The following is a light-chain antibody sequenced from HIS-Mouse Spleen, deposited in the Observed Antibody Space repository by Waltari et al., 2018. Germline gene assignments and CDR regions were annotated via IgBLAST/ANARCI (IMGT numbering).Light chain of an antibody. J-gene: IGLJ2*01. Sequence: SYELTQPPSVSVSPGQTPRITCSGDALPKQYAYWYQQKPGQAPVLVIYNDSERPSGIPERFSGSSSGTTVTLTISGVQAEDEADYYCQSADSSGTYVVFGGGTKLTVL. CDR2: NDS. V-gene: IGLV3-25*03. CDR3: QSADSSGTYVV. CDR1: ALPKQY.